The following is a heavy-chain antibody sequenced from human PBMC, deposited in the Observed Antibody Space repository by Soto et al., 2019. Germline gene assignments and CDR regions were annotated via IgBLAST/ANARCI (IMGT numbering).Heavy chain of an antibody. V-gene: IGHV1-18*01. CDR2: ISAYNGNT. Sequence: GASVKVSCKASGYTFTSYGISWVRQAPGQGLEWMGWISAYNGNTNYAQKLQGRVTMTTDTSTSTAYMELRSLRSDDTAVYYCARDLRDTAMVPSSSDPWGQGTLVTVSS. J-gene: IGHJ5*02. CDR1: GYTFTSYG. D-gene: IGHD5-18*01. CDR3: ARDLRDTAMVPSSSDP.